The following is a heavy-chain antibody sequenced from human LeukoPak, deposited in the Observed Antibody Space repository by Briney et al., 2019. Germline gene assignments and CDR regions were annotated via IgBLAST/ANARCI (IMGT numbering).Heavy chain of an antibody. J-gene: IGHJ4*02. D-gene: IGHD4-17*01. CDR3: ATSTLILRLIFDY. CDR1: GGSISSYY. CDR2: ISGSGGST. Sequence: PSETLSLTCTVSGGSISSYYWSWVRQAPGKGLEWVSAISGSGGSTYYADSVKGRFIISRDNSKNTLYLQMNSLRAEDTAVYYCATSTLILRLIFDYWGQGTLVTVSS. V-gene: IGHV3-23*01.